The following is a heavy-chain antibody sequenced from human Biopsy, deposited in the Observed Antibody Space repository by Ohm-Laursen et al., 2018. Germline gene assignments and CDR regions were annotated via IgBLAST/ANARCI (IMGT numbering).Heavy chain of an antibody. CDR1: GDSISSYY. CDR2: VYYTGST. V-gene: IGHV4-59*01. D-gene: IGHD3-22*01. Sequence: GTLSLTCTASGDSISSYYWSWIRQPPGKGLQWIGYVYYTGSTDYNPSLQSRVTISVDTSKNHFSLRLRSVTPADTAIYYCARDRGYYSDRTVPGYFDLWGRGTLVTVSS. CDR3: ARDRGYYSDRTVPGYFDL. J-gene: IGHJ2*01.